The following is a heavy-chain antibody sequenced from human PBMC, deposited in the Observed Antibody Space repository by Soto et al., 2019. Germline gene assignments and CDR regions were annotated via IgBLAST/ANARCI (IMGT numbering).Heavy chain of an antibody. J-gene: IGHJ4*02. D-gene: IGHD4-17*01. CDR2: ISYDGSNK. V-gene: IGHV3-30*18. CDR1: GFTFSSYG. CDR3: ANGASPYFDY. Sequence: QVQLVESGGGVVQPGRSLRLSCAASGFTFSSYGMHWVRQAPGKGLEWVAVISYDGSNKYYADSVKGRFTISRDNSKNTLYLQMNSLRAEDTAVYYCANGASPYFDYWCQGTLVTFSS.